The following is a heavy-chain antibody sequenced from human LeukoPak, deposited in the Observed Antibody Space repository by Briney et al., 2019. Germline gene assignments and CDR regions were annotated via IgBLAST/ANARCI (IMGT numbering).Heavy chain of an antibody. J-gene: IGHJ5*02. CDR1: GFTFSNYA. CDR3: ASTPYSSGWYDWFDP. D-gene: IGHD6-19*01. CDR2: ISGSGGST. V-gene: IGHV3-23*01. Sequence: GGSLRLSCAASGFTFSNYAMSWVRQAPGKGLQWVSTISGSGGSTYYADSVKGRFTISRDNSKNTLYLQMNSLRAEDTAVYYCASTPYSSGWYDWFDPWGQGTLVTVSS.